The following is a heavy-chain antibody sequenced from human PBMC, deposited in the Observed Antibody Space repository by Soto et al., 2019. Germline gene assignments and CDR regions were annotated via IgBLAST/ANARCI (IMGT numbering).Heavy chain of an antibody. CDR2: IFHSGTT. CDR3: ARTMVRGVRDFYSYDMDV. D-gene: IGHD3-10*01. V-gene: IGHV4-4*02. CDR1: GDSLDSGVW. J-gene: IGHJ6*02. Sequence: SETLSLTCAVSGDSLDSGVWWSWFLQPPWKGLEWIGEIFHSGTTNYIPSLTSRVTISVDKSKNQFSLKLTSVTAADSAVYYCARTMVRGVRDFYSYDMDVWGQGATVTVSS.